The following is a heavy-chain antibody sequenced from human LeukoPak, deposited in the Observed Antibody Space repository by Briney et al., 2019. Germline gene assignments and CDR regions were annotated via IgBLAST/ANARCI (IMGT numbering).Heavy chain of an antibody. CDR3: ATPAAGPGAEYSLY. D-gene: IGHD6-13*01. CDR1: GFTFRYYW. Sequence: GGSLRLSCAASGFTFRYYWMSWVRQAPGKGLEWVANIKQDGSEKYYVASVKGRFTISRDNAKNSLYLQMNSLRAEDTAVYYCATPAAGPGAEYSLYWGQGTLVIVSS. CDR2: IKQDGSEK. V-gene: IGHV3-7*01. J-gene: IGHJ1*01.